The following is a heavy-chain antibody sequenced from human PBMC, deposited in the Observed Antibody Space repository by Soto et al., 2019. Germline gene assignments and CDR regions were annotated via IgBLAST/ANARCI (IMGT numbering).Heavy chain of an antibody. J-gene: IGHJ6*02. D-gene: IGHD4-17*01. CDR3: ARLTVTTLADYYYGMDV. CDR1: GGSISSSNW. V-gene: IGHV4-4*02. Sequence: QVQLQESGPGLVKPSGTLSLTCAVSGGSISSSNWWSWVRQPPGKGLEWIGEIYHSGSTNYNPSLKSRVTISVDKSKSQFSLKLSSVTAADTAVYYCARLTVTTLADYYYGMDVWGQGTTVTVSS. CDR2: IYHSGST.